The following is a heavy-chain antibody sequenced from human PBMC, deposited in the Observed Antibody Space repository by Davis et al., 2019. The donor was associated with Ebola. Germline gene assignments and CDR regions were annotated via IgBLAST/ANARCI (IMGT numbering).Heavy chain of an antibody. CDR2: ISSDGSST. D-gene: IGHD3-10*01. CDR1: GFTFSSYW. CDR3: ARGGAYYGSGSYYVFDY. J-gene: IGHJ4*02. V-gene: IGHV3-74*01. Sequence: GESLKISCAASGFTFSSYWMHWVRQAPGKGLVWVSRISSDGSSTSYADSVKGRFTISRDNAKNSLYLQMNSLRAEDTAVYYCARGGAYYGSGSYYVFDYWGQGTLVTVSS.